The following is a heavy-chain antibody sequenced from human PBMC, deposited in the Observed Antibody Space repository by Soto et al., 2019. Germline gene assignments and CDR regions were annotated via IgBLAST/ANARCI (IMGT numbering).Heavy chain of an antibody. Sequence: SETLSLTCSVSGDSVSIGDYYWSCIRQPPGKGLERIGHVYFSGSTNYIPSLKSRLTMSVDTAKNQFSLKLNSVTAADTAVYYCARIPVDTYMIYWSDPWGQGTQVTVSS. D-gene: IGHD3-16*01. V-gene: IGHV4-61*08. CDR3: ARIPVDTYMIYWSDP. J-gene: IGHJ5*02. CDR2: VYFSGST. CDR1: GDSVSIGDYY.